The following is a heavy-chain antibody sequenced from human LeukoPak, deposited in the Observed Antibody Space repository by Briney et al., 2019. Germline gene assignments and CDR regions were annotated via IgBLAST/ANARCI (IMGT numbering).Heavy chain of an antibody. V-gene: IGHV3-33*01. CDR2: LWYDGTNK. J-gene: IGHJ4*02. D-gene: IGHD3-22*01. CDR1: GFSFSSYG. Sequence: GRSLRLSCAASGFSFSSYGMHWVRQAPGKGLEWVASLWYDGTNKYYADSVKGRFTISRDNSKNTLHLQMNSLRAEDTAVYYCARARNNYDSSGYSALDYWGQGTLVTVSS. CDR3: ARARNNYDSSGYSALDY.